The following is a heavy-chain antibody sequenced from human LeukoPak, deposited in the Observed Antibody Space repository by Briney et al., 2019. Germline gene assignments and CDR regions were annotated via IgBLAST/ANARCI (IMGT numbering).Heavy chain of an antibody. CDR1: GFTVSSNY. J-gene: IGHJ4*02. Sequence: GGSLRLSCAASGFTVSSNYMSWVRQAPGKGLEWVSVIYSGGSTYYADSVKGRFTISRDNSKNTLYLQMNSLGAEDTAVYYCQRTMVRGELDYWGQGTLVTVSS. D-gene: IGHD3-10*01. V-gene: IGHV3-53*01. CDR3: QRTMVRGELDY. CDR2: IYSGGST.